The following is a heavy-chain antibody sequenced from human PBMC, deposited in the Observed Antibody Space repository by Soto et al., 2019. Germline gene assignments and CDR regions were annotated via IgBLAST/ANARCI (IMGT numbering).Heavy chain of an antibody. V-gene: IGHV5-51*01. CDR3: ARGYCTTTICDPWFDP. J-gene: IGHJ5*02. CDR1: GYAFTSYW. D-gene: IGHD2-2*01. CDR2: IYPGDSDT. Sequence: PGESLKISCTGFGYAFTSYWIAWVRQMPGKGLEWMGIIYPGDSDTRYSPSFQGQVTISVDKSISTAYLQWSTLKASDTAMYYCARGYCTTTICDPWFDPWGQGTLVPVSS.